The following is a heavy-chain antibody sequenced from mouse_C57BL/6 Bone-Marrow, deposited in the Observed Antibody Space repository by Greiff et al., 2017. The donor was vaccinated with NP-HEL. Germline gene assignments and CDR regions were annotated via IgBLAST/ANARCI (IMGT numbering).Heavy chain of an antibody. CDR1: GFTFSDYG. CDR3: ARKRAMDY. V-gene: IGHV5-17*01. J-gene: IGHJ4*01. CDR2: ISSGSSTI. Sequence: DVKLVESGGGLVKPGGSLKLSCAASGFTFSDYGMHWVRQAPEKGLEWVAYISSGSSTIYYADTVNGRFTICRDNAKNTLFLQMTSLRSEDTAMYYCARKRAMDYWGQGTSVTVSA.